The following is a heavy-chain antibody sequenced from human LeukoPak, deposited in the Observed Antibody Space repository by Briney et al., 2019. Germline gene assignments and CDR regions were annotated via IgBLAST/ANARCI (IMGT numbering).Heavy chain of an antibody. Sequence: ASVKVSCKASGYTFTGYYMHWVRQAPGQGLEWMGWINPNSGGTNYAQKFQGRVTMTRDTSISTAYMELSRLRSDDTAVYYCAREAGGSGSYYMGYYYYYMDVWGKGTTVTISS. D-gene: IGHD3-10*01. J-gene: IGHJ6*03. V-gene: IGHV1-2*02. CDR1: GYTFTGYY. CDR3: AREAGGSGSYYMGYYYYYMDV. CDR2: INPNSGGT.